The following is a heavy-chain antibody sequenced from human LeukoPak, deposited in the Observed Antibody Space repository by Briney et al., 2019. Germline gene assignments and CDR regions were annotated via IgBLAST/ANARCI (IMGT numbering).Heavy chain of an antibody. D-gene: IGHD4-23*01. CDR3: ARFYGGNSGMLPRATFDI. CDR2: IYYSGST. V-gene: IGHV4-31*03. Sequence: SQTLSLTCTVSGGSISSGGYYWSRIHQHPGKGLEWIGYIYYSGSTYYNPSLKSRVTISVDTSKNQFSLKLSSVTAADTAVYYCARFYGGNSGMLPRATFDIWGQGTMVTVSS. CDR1: GGSISSGGYY. J-gene: IGHJ3*02.